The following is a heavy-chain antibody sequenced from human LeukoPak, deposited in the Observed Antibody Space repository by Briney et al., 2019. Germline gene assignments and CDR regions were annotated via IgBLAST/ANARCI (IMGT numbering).Heavy chain of an antibody. J-gene: IGHJ3*02. D-gene: IGHD2-21*01. CDR2: MNPNSGNT. CDR3: ASSRTNYCGGDCPYDAFDI. Sequence: GASVKVSCKASGYTFTSYDINWVRQATGQGLEWMGWMNPNSGNTGYAQKFQGRVTITRNTSISTAYMELSSLRSEETAVYYCASSRTNYCGGDCPYDAFDIWGQGTMVTVSS. CDR1: GYTFTSYD. V-gene: IGHV1-8*03.